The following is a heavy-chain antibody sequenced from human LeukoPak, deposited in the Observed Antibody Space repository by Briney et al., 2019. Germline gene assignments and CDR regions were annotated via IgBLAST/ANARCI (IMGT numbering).Heavy chain of an antibody. D-gene: IGHD3-3*01. CDR1: GYSVSTGYY. V-gene: IGHV4-38-2*01. J-gene: IGHJ4*02. Sequence: SETLSLTCAVSGYSVSTGYYWAWIRQPPGKGLEWIGEINHSGSTNYNPSLKSRVTISVDTSKNQFSLKLSSVTAADTAVYYCARLRITIFGVVKYFDYWGQGTLVTVSS. CDR2: INHSGST. CDR3: ARLRITIFGVVKYFDY.